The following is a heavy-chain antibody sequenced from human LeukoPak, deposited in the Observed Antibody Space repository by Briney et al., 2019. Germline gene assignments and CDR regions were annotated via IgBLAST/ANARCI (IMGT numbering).Heavy chain of an antibody. CDR2: IYYSGST. V-gene: IGHV4-59*01. J-gene: IGHJ6*03. CDR1: GGSISSYY. D-gene: IGHD2-15*01. Sequence: SETLSLTCTVSGGSISSYYWSWIRQPPGKGLEWIGYIYYSGSTNYNPSLKSRVTISVDTSKNQFSLKLSSVTAADTAVYYCAREIPTHSGYMDVWGKGTTVTISS. CDR3: AREIPTHSGYMDV.